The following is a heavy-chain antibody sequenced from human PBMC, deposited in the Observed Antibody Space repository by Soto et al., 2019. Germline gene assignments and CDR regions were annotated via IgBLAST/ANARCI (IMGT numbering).Heavy chain of an antibody. J-gene: IGHJ4*02. V-gene: IGHV3-21*01. D-gene: IGHD4-17*01. Sequence: EVQLVESGGGLVKPGGSLRLSCAASGFTFSSYSMNWVRQAPGKGLEWVSSISSSSSYIYYADSVKGRFTISRDNAKNPLYLQMNSLRAEDTAVYYCARETTVTTSLSFDYWGQGTLVTVSS. CDR3: ARETTVTTSLSFDY. CDR1: GFTFSSYS. CDR2: ISSSSSYI.